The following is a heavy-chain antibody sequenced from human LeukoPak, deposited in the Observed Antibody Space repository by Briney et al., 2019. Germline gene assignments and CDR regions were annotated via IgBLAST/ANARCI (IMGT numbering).Heavy chain of an antibody. J-gene: IGHJ4*02. V-gene: IGHV3-23*01. CDR2: ISGSGGST. CDR1: GFTFSSYA. CDR3: AEGPYSSSWWTFDY. D-gene: IGHD6-13*01. Sequence: GGSLRLSCAASGFTFSSYAMSWVRQAPGKGLEWVSAISGSGGSTYYADSVKGRFTISRDNSKNTLYLQMNSLRAEDTAVYYCAEGPYSSSWWTFDYWGQGTLVTVSS.